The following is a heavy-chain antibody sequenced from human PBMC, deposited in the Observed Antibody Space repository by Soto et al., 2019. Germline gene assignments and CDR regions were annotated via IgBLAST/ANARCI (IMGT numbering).Heavy chain of an antibody. CDR2: MNPYSGNT. V-gene: IGHV1-8*01. J-gene: IGHJ3*02. Sequence: GAPVKVSCKASGHTFNSDDISWVRQATGQGLEWMGWMNPYSGNTDYAQKFQGRVTMTRNTSISTAYMELSSLRSEDTAVYYCAGVLAGVKATYKWNGPEIWGQGTMVTVSS. D-gene: IGHD1-1*01. CDR1: GHTFNSDD. CDR3: AGVLAGVKATYKWNGPEI.